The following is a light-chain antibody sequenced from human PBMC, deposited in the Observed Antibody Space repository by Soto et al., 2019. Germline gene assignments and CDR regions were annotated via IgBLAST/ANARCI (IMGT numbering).Light chain of an antibody. CDR1: QSLLHSNGYNY. Sequence: DIVMTQSPLSLPVTPGEPASISCRSSQSLLHSNGYNYLDWYLQKPGQSPQLLIYLGSNRASGGPDGFSGSGSGTNFTPKISSVEAEDVGVYYCMQALQTPRLTFGGGTKVEIK. V-gene: IGKV2-28*01. CDR2: LGS. J-gene: IGKJ4*01. CDR3: MQALQTPRLT.